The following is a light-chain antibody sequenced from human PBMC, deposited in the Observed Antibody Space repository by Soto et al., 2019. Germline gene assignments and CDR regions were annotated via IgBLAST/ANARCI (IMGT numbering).Light chain of an antibody. CDR2: YKSDSDK. Sequence: QLVLTQPSSLSASPGASASLTCTLRSGINVGTYRIYWYQQKPGSPPQYLLMYKSDSDKQQGSGVPSRFSGSKDGSANAGILFISGLQSEDEADYYCMIWHSSAVVFGGGTKLTVL. CDR3: MIWHSSAVV. CDR1: SGINVGTYR. J-gene: IGLJ2*01. V-gene: IGLV5-45*03.